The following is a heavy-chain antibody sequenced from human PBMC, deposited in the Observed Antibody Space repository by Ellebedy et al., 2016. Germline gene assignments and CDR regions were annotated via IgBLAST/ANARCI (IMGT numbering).Heavy chain of an antibody. CDR3: ARDIPLEATAGGFYFDY. J-gene: IGHJ4*02. D-gene: IGHD6-13*01. V-gene: IGHV4-39*02. Sequence: SETLSLTCTVSGGSINSSTYYWAWIRQPPGKGLEWIGSIFYSGSSYNNPSLKSLFTMTIDTSKSRLSLNLNSVSAADTAVYYCARDIPLEATAGGFYFDYWGQGTLVTVSS. CDR1: GGSINSSTYY. CDR2: IFYSGSS.